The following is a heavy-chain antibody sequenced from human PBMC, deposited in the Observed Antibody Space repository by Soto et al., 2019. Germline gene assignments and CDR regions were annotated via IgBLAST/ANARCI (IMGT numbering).Heavy chain of an antibody. D-gene: IGHD2-21*02. CDR1: GYTFTSYY. Sequence: VSCKASGYTFTSYYVHWTRQAPGEGLEWMGIINASGGRTTYAPKFQGRVTMTRDTSTSTVYMELSSLTSEDTATYFCGRVLPPATFDYWGQGTLVPVSS. CDR2: INASGGRT. J-gene: IGHJ4*02. V-gene: IGHV1-46*03. CDR3: GRVLPPATFDY.